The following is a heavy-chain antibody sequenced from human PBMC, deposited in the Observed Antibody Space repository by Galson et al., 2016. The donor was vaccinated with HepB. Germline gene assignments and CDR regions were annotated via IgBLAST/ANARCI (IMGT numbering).Heavy chain of an antibody. J-gene: IGHJ3*02. CDR2: IHPSGGST. CDR1: GYTFTSYY. CDR3: AKDLLSMTRGVSLGLRGGPDGFDI. Sequence: SVKVSCKASGYTFTSYYMHWVRQAPGQGLEWMGIIHPSGGSTSYAQKFQGRVTMTRDTSTSTVYMELGSLRSEDTAVYYCAKDLLSMTRGVSLGLRGGPDGFDIWGQGTMVTVSS. D-gene: IGHD3-10*01. V-gene: IGHV1-46*01.